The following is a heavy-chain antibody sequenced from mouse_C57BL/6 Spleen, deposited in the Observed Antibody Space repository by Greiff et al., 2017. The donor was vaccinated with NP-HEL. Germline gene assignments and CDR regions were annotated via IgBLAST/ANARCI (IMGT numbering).Heavy chain of an antibody. CDR3: ARCYDYDRDWYFDV. D-gene: IGHD2-4*01. Sequence: QVQLQQPGAELVMPGASVKLSCKASGYTFTSYWMHWVQQRPGQGLEWIGEIDPSDSYTNYNQKFKGKSTLTVDKSSSTAYMQLSSLTSEDSAVYYCARCYDYDRDWYFDVWGTGTTVTVSS. V-gene: IGHV1-69*01. CDR2: IDPSDSYT. CDR1: GYTFTSYW. J-gene: IGHJ1*03.